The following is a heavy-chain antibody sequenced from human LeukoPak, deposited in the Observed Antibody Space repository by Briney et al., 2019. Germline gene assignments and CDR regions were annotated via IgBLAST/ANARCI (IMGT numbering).Heavy chain of an antibody. D-gene: IGHD5-12*01. CDR3: ARQGGYDIQGFDY. V-gene: IGHV4-59*01. CDR1: GGSISSYY. Sequence: SETLSLTCTVSGGSISSYYWSWIRQPPGKGLEWIGYIYYSGSTNYNPSLKSRVTISVDTSKNQFSLKLSSVTAADTAVYYCARQGGYDIQGFDYWGQGTLVTVSS. J-gene: IGHJ4*02. CDR2: IYYSGST.